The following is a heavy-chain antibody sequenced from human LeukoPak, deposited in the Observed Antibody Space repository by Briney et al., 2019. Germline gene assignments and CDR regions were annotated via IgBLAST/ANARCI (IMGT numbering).Heavy chain of an antibody. D-gene: IGHD3-22*01. CDR2: LSSNGYNT. CDR1: GFSVSTST. J-gene: IGHJ4*02. CDR3: ARRSAGYDY. V-gene: IGHV3-64*01. Sequence: GGSLRLSCAASGFSVSTSTMHWVRQPPGKGLECVSALSSNGYNTYYANSVRDRFTISRDSSKNTLYLQMDSLRPEDMAVYYCARRSAGYDYWGQGTLVTVSS.